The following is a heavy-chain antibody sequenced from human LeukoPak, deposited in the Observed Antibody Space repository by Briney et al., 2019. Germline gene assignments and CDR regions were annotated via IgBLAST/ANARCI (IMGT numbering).Heavy chain of an antibody. CDR1: GDTFSRYA. CDR3: ARANYVWGSYRPFDY. J-gene: IGHJ4*02. V-gene: IGHV1-69*13. D-gene: IGHD3-16*02. Sequence: SVKVSCKASGDTFSRYAISWVRQAPGQGLEWMGGIIPVLSTANYAQKFQDRVTITADESTSTTYMELSSLKSEDTAVYYCARANYVWGSYRPFDYWGQGTLVTVSS. CDR2: IIPVLSTA.